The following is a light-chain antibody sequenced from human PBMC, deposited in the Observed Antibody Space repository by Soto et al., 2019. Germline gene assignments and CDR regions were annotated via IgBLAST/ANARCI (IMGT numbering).Light chain of an antibody. CDR3: QQYGSSPLT. CDR1: QSVSSRY. J-gene: IGKJ4*01. Sequence: EVVLTQSPGTLSLSPGDTATLSCRASQSVSSRYLGWYQQRPGQAPRLLIYGASSRATGIPDRFSGSGSGTDFTLTISRPEPEDFAVYYCQQYGSSPLTFGGGTRMEIK. CDR2: GAS. V-gene: IGKV3-20*01.